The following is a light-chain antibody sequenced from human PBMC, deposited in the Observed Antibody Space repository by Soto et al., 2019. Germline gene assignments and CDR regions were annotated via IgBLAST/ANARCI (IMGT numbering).Light chain of an antibody. CDR2: GAF. V-gene: IGKV3-20*01. Sequence: EIVLPQSPCTLSLSPGERATLNCRSSQSISNSSLAWYRQKPGQSPRLLIYGAFNRATGIPDRFSGGGSGTDFTLTITRREPEDFAVYYCQYSGKLHLNFGQGTRV. CDR3: QYSGKLHLN. J-gene: IGKJ1*01. CDR1: QSISNSS.